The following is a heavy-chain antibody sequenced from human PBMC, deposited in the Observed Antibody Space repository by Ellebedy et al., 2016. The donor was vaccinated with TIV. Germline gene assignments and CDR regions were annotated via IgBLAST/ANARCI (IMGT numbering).Heavy chain of an antibody. CDR1: GYTFTSYG. J-gene: IGHJ4*02. V-gene: IGHV1-18*01. CDR2: ISAYNGNT. Sequence: ASVKVSCKASGYTFTSYGISWVRQAPGQGLEWMGWISAYNGNTNYAQKLQGRVTMTTETSTSTAYMELRSLRSDDTGVYYCARLNYYDSSGYYYFDYWGQGTLVTVSS. D-gene: IGHD3-22*01. CDR3: ARLNYYDSSGYYYFDY.